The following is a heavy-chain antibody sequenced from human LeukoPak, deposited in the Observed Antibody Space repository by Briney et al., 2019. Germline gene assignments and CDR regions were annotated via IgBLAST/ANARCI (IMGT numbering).Heavy chain of an antibody. D-gene: IGHD1-26*01. V-gene: IGHV3-7*01. CDR2: IKQDGSEK. CDR3: ARSPGRLASDY. Sequence: GGSLRLSCAASGFTFSSYWMSWVRQAPGKGLEWVANIKQDGSEKYYVDSVKGRLTISRDNAKNSLYLQMNSLRAEDTAVYYCARSPGRLASDYWGQGTLVTVSS. J-gene: IGHJ4*02. CDR1: GFTFSSYW.